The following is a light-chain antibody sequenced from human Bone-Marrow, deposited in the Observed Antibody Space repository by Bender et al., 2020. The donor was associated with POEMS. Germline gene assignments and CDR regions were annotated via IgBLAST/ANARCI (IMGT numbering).Light chain of an antibody. CDR3: SSYAGSNNLL. J-gene: IGLJ2*01. CDR1: SSNIGNHG. CDR2: SNN. Sequence: QSVVTQPPSLSEAPRQRVTISCSGSSSNIGNHGVNWYQQLPGTAPKLLIYSNNQRPSGVPDRFSGSKSGTSASLAISGIQSEDEADYYCSSYAGSNNLLFGGGTKLTVL. V-gene: IGLV1-44*01.